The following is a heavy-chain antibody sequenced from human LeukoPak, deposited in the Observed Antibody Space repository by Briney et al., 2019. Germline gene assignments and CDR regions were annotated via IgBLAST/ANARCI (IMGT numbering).Heavy chain of an antibody. CDR1: GYTFTSYD. Sequence: GASVKVSCKASGYTFTSYDINWVRQATGQGLEWMGWMNPNSGNTGYAQKFQGRVTMTRNTSISTAYMELSSLRSEDTAVYYCARDSTSDDDFWSGSPLYDYWGQGTLVTVSS. D-gene: IGHD3-3*01. J-gene: IGHJ4*02. CDR3: ARDSTSDDDFWSGSPLYDY. V-gene: IGHV1-8*01. CDR2: MNPNSGNT.